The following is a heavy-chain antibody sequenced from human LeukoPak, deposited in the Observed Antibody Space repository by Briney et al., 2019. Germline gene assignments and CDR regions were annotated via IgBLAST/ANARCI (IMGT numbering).Heavy chain of an antibody. CDR3: ARGPIVGATTVYCYYYYMDV. V-gene: IGHV1-69*06. CDR2: IIPIFGTA. J-gene: IGHJ6*03. D-gene: IGHD1-26*01. CDR1: GGTFSSYA. Sequence: ASVKVSCKASGGTFSSYAISWVRQAPGQGLEWMGGIIPIFGTANYAQKFQGRVTITADKSTSTAYMELSSLRSEDTAVYYCARGPIVGATTVYCYYYYMDVWGKGTTVTVSS.